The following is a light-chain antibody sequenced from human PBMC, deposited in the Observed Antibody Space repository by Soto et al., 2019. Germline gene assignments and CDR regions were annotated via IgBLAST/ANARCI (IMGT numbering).Light chain of an antibody. CDR1: QGIGNY. J-gene: IGKJ4*01. CDR3: QQYNSYPLT. CDR2: GAS. Sequence: DIQMTQSPSSLSASVGDRVTITCRASQGIGNYLAWFQQKAGKAPKSLIYGASSLQSGVPSNFTGSGAGTDFTLTISSVQPEDFGTYYCQQYNSYPLTFGGGTKVEIK. V-gene: IGKV1-16*02.